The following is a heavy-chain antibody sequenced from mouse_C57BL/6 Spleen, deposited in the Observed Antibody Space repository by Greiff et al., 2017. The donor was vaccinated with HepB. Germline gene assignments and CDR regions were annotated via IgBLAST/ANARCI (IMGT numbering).Heavy chain of an antibody. CDR2: INYDGSST. J-gene: IGHJ4*01. CDR3: ARDLTMVTPYAMDY. Sequence: EVQRVESEGGLVQPGSSMKLSCTASGFTFSDYYMAWVRQVPEKGLEWVANINYDGSSTYYLDSLKSRFIISRDNAKNILYLQMSSLKSEDTATYYCARDLTMVTPYAMDYWGQGTSVTVSS. CDR1: GFTFSDYY. V-gene: IGHV5-16*01. D-gene: IGHD2-2*01.